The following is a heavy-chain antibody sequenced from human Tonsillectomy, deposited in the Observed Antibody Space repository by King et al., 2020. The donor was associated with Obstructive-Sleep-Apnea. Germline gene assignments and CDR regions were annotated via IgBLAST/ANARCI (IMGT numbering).Heavy chain of an antibody. CDR1: GFTFSSYG. D-gene: IGHD5-24*01. CDR3: AKVQWVQSGGPFDY. J-gene: IGHJ4*02. Sequence: QVQLVESGGGVVQPGRSLRLSCAASGFTFSSYGMHWVRQAPGKGLEWVAVISYDGSNKYYADSVKGRFTISRDNSKNTLYLQMNSLRAEDTALYYCAKVQWVQSGGPFDYWGQGTLVTVSS. CDR2: ISYDGSNK. V-gene: IGHV3-30*18.